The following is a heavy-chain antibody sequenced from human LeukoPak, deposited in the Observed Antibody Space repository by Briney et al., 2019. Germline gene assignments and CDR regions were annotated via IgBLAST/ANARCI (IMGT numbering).Heavy chain of an antibody. Sequence: GGSLRLSCAASGGTFSTYGMHWVRQAPGKGLEWVTFVRYDESDKYYSDSVKGRFTISRDNSKNTLYFQMHSLRAEATAVYYCAKSGATYGFREDVSHLWGEGTMVAVP. J-gene: IGHJ3*01. CDR2: VRYDESDK. V-gene: IGHV3-30*02. CDR1: GGTFSTYG. D-gene: IGHD3-10*01. CDR3: AKSGATYGFREDVSHL.